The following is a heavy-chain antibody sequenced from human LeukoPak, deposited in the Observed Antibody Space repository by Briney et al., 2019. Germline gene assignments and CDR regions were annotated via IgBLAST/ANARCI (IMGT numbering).Heavy chain of an antibody. J-gene: IGHJ6*04. V-gene: IGHV4-34*01. CDR3: ARVAASGRAGCDYTYYYDGLDV. CDR1: YGVFSYYY. Sequence: SETLSLPCAVPYGVFSYYYWRWLRQPPGKGLEWIGEIHGSGSPQYTPSLKSRVNISVDTSKNPFSLTLSSVTAADTAVYYCARVAASGRAGCDYTYYYDGLDVWGKGTPVTVSS. CDR2: IHGSGSP. D-gene: IGHD5-12*01.